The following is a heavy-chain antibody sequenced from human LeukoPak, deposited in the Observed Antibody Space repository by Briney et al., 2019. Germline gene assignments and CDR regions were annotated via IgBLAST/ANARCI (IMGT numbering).Heavy chain of an antibody. D-gene: IGHD3-10*01. CDR2: IHASVGT. CDR1: GGSISGFY. Sequence: PSETLSLTCAVSGGSISGFYWSWVRQSAEKGLGWIGRIHASVGTAYNPSLKSRLTMSMDSSKNQFSLRLSSVTAADTAVYYCARVGDQSSYYHYMDVWGKGTTVTVSS. J-gene: IGHJ6*03. V-gene: IGHV4-4*07. CDR3: ARVGDQSSYYHYMDV.